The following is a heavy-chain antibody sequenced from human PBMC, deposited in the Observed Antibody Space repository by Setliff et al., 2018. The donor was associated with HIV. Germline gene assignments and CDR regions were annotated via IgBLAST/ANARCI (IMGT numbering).Heavy chain of an antibody. D-gene: IGHD3-10*01. J-gene: IGHJ3*01. V-gene: IGHV4-4*07. CDR1: GGSISSYY. CDR2: IYTSGST. Sequence: SETLSLTCTVSGGSISSYYWSWIRQPAGKGLEWIGRIYTSGSTNCNPSLKSRVTMSVDTSKNQFSLKLTSVTAADTAMYYCANAPYPRGAFDVWGQGTVVTVSS. CDR3: ANAPYPRGAFDV.